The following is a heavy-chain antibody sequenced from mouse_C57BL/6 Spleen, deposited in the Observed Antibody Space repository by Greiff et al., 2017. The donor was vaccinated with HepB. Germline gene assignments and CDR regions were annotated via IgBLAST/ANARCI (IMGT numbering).Heavy chain of an antibody. J-gene: IGHJ3*01. CDR1: GYTFTSYW. V-gene: IGHV1-7*01. CDR2: INPSSGYT. D-gene: IGHD2-4*01. CDR3: ARLGDYDDAWFAY. Sequence: VQLQESGAELAKPGASVKLSCKASGYTFTSYWMHWVKRRPGQGLEWIGYINPSSGYTKYNQKFKNKATLTADKSSSTAYMQLSSLTYEDSAVYYCARLGDYDDAWFAYWGQGTLVTVSA.